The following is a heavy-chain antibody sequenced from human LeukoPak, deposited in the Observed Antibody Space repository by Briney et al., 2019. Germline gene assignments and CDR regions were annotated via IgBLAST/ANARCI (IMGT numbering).Heavy chain of an antibody. D-gene: IGHD5-12*01. J-gene: IGHJ4*02. CDR1: GFTFDDYA. Sequence: GGSLRLSCAASGFTFDDYAMHWVRQAPGKGLEWVSGISWNSGSIGYADSVKGRLTISRDNAKNSLYLQMNSLRAEDTALYYCAKDMGRYSGYDLSVDYWGQGTLVTVSS. V-gene: IGHV3-9*01. CDR3: AKDMGRYSGYDLSVDY. CDR2: ISWNSGSI.